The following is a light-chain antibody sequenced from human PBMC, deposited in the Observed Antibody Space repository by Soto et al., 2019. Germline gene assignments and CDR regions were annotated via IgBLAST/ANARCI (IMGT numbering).Light chain of an antibody. V-gene: IGLV1-47*02. J-gene: IGLJ2*01. CDR1: SSNIGSND. CDR2: GND. CDR3: QSYDSSLSAVL. Sequence: QSALTQPPSASGTLGQRVSISCFGSSSNIGSNDVYWYKQLPGTAPKLLIYGNDQRPSGVPDRFSGSKSGTSASLAISGLRSEDEGDYYCQSYDSSLSAVLFGGGTKLTVL.